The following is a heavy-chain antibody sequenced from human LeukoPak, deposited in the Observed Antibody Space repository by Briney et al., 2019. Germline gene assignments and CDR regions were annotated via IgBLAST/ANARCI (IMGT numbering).Heavy chain of an antibody. V-gene: IGHV1-69*05. Sequence: SVRVSCKASGGTFSSYAISWVRQAPGQGLEWMGRIIPIFGTANYAQKFQGRVTMTRDTSISTAYMELSRLRSDDTAVYYCARGSDDFWSGYSPSYWGQGTLVTVSS. CDR1: GGTFSSYA. CDR2: IIPIFGTA. J-gene: IGHJ4*02. D-gene: IGHD3-3*01. CDR3: ARGSDDFWSGYSPSY.